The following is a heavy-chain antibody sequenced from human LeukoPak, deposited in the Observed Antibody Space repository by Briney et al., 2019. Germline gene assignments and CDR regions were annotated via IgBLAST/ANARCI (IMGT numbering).Heavy chain of an antibody. CDR1: GYTFTSYD. V-gene: IGHV1-8*01. J-gene: IGHJ3*02. Sequence: GASVKVSCKASGYTFTSYDINWVRQATGPGLEWMGWMNPNSGNTGYAQKFQGRVTMTRNTSISTAYMELRSLRSEDTDVYYCARGRPGYDFWSGYSNGDAFDIWGQGTMVTVSS. CDR3: ARGRPGYDFWSGYSNGDAFDI. D-gene: IGHD3-3*01. CDR2: MNPNSGNT.